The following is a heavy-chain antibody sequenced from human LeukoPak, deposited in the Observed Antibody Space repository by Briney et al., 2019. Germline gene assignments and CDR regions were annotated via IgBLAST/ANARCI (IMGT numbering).Heavy chain of an antibody. V-gene: IGHV1-69*05. D-gene: IGHD3-10*01. Sequence: ASVKVSCKASGGTFSSYAISWVRQAPGQGLEWMGGIIPIFGTANYAQKFQGRVTITTDESTSTAYMELSSLRSEDTAVYYCARGIRLWFGDPHRGALDYWGQGTLVTVSS. CDR1: GGTFSSYA. J-gene: IGHJ4*02. CDR2: IIPIFGTA. CDR3: ARGIRLWFGDPHRGALDY.